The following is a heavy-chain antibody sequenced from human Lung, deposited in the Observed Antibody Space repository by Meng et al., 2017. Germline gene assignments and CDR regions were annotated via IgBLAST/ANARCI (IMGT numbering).Heavy chain of an antibody. V-gene: IGHV4-34*01. CDR3: ARGPTTMAHDFDY. J-gene: IGHJ4*02. CDR1: GGSFSDYY. CDR2: INHSGST. D-gene: IGHD4-11*01. Sequence: QAQLQQWGGGLLKPSETLSLTCCVSGGSFSDYYWSWIRQPPGKGLEWIGEINHSGSTNYNPSLESRATISVDTSQNNLSLKLSSVTAADSAVYYCARGPTTMAHDFDYWGQGTLVTVSS.